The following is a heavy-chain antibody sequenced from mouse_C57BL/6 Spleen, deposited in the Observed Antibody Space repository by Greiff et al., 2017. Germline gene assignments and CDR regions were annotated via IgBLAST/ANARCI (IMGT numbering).Heavy chain of an antibody. CDR1: GYTFTSYW. Sequence: VQLQQPGAELVKPGASVKLSCKASGYTFTSYWMHWVKQRPGQGLEWIGMIHPNRGSTNYNEKFKSKATLTVDKSSSTAYMQLSSLTSEDSAVYYCARENYYGNYAMDYWGQGTSVTVSS. CDR2: IHPNRGST. CDR3: ARENYYGNYAMDY. D-gene: IGHD1-1*01. J-gene: IGHJ4*01. V-gene: IGHV1-64*01.